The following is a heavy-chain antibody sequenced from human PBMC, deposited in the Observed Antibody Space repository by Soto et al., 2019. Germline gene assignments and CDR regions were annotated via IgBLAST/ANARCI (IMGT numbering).Heavy chain of an antibody. CDR3: VRDRRIYYSDPHDEFVASDYEV. CDR1: GGIFGSHG. J-gene: IGHJ3*01. D-gene: IGHD3-22*01. V-gene: IGHV1-69*01. Sequence: QVQLIQSEAEVKKPGSSVRVSCTASGGIFGSHGFSWDSQATGQRLEWVGGFIPIFRTLTYTEKFQARVRIAADESTNTVYLDLSSLTSEDTAVYYCVRDRRIYYSDPHDEFVASDYEVWGQGTMVSVSS. CDR2: FIPIFRTL.